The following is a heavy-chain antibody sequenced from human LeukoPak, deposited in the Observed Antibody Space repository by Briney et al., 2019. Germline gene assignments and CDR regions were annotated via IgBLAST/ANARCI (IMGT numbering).Heavy chain of an antibody. CDR2: INKDGSQK. J-gene: IGHJ4*02. V-gene: IGHV3-7*01. D-gene: IGHD3-10*01. CDR1: GFSFSTYW. CDR3: ARDRMWGVESEDY. Sequence: PGGSLRLSCAASGFSFSTYWMTWVRQAPGKGLEWVATINKDGSQKYYLDSVKGRFFISRDNTKNSMYLQMNSLRVDDTAVYYCARDRMWGVESEDYWGQGTLVTVSS.